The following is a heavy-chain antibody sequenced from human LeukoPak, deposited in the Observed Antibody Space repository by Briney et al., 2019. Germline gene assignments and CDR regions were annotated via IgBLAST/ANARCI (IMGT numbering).Heavy chain of an antibody. J-gene: IGHJ4*02. CDR1: GFTFSDYY. V-gene: IGHV3-11*01. D-gene: IGHD1-26*01. CDR2: ISSSAGVI. CDR3: AREAYGGSYDY. Sequence: GGFLRLSCAASGFTFSDYYMSWIRQAPGKGLEWISYISSSAGVIYYADSVKGRFTISRGSAKNSLYLQMNSLRAEDTAVYYCAREAYGGSYDYWGQGTLVTVSS.